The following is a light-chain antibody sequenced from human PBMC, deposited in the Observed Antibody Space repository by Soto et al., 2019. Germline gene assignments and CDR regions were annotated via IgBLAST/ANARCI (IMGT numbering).Light chain of an antibody. Sequence: EIVMTQSPATLSASPGERATISCRASQSVSSNLAWYQQKPGQAPRLLIYGASTRATGIPARFSGSGSGTEFTPTISSLQSEDFAVYYCHQYNNWPPLTFGGGTKVEIK. CDR2: GAS. V-gene: IGKV3-15*01. J-gene: IGKJ4*01. CDR1: QSVSSN. CDR3: HQYNNWPPLT.